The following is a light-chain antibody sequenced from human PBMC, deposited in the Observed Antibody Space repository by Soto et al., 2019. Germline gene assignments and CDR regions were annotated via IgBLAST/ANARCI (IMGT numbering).Light chain of an antibody. CDR2: DVT. V-gene: IGLV2-14*03. J-gene: IGLJ1*01. Sequence: QSALTQPASVSGSPGQSITISCTGTSSDVGGYKYVSWYQQHPGKAPKLLIYDVTDRPSGVSNRFAGSTSGNTASLTISGLQAGDEADYYCSSYTSSTTLGFGTGTKLTVL. CDR3: SSYTSSTTLG. CDR1: SSDVGGYKY.